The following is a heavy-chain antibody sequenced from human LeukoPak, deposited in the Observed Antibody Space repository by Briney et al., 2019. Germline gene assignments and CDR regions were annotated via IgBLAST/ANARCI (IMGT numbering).Heavy chain of an antibody. D-gene: IGHD2-15*01. CDR3: ASGYCSGGHCYSVYFQH. Sequence: GGSLRLSCAASGFTVSSNYMSWIRQAPGKGLEWVSVIYSGGNTYYADSVKGRFTISRDNSKNTLYLQMNSLRAEDTAVYYCASGYCSGGHCYSVYFQHWGQGTLVTVSS. CDR2: IYSGGNT. V-gene: IGHV3-53*01. J-gene: IGHJ1*01. CDR1: GFTVSSNY.